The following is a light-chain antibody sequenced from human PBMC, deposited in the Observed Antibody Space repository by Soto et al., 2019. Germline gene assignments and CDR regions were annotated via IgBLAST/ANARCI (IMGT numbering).Light chain of an antibody. CDR1: QYISNY. CDR2: DAS. CDR3: QHYQTLPLT. J-gene: IGKJ4*01. Sequence: DIQMTQSPYSLSASVGDRVTITCQASQYISNYLNWYQQKPGKAPKLLIYDASNLETGVPSRFNGSGSGTDFTFTIISLQPGDIATYYCQHYQTLPLTFGGGTKVEIK. V-gene: IGKV1-33*01.